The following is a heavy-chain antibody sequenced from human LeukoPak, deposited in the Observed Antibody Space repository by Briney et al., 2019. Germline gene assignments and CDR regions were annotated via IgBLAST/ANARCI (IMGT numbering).Heavy chain of an antibody. D-gene: IGHD6-13*01. V-gene: IGHV5-51*01. CDR1: GSIFTSYW. J-gene: IGHJ4*02. CDR2: IYPGDSDT. CDR3: ARARGSSWYGHYFDY. Sequence: GESLKISCKGSGSIFTSYWIGWVRQMPGKGLEWMGIIYPGDSDTRYSPSFQGQVTISADKSISTAYLQWSSLKASDTAMYYCARARGSSWYGHYFDYWGQGTLVTVSS.